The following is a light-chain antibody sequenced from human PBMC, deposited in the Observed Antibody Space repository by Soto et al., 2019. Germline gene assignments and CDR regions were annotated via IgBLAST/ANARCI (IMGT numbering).Light chain of an antibody. J-gene: IGLJ3*02. CDR1: ISNIGRGYY. Sequence: QSVLTQPPSVSGAPGQRVTISCTGSISNIGRGYYVHWYQQLPGSAPRLLLSGDSNRPSGVPDRFSGSRSGTSASLAITGLQAEAEADYYCQTFDSSLTISWVFGGGTKLTVL. V-gene: IGLV1-40*01. CDR2: GDS. CDR3: QTFDSSLTISWV.